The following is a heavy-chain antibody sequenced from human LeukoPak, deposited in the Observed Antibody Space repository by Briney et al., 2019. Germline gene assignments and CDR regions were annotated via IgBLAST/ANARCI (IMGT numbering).Heavy chain of an antibody. CDR1: GYTFTGYY. CDR3: ARSYSGYDGVDY. D-gene: IGHD5-12*01. V-gene: IGHV1-2*02. CDR2: INPNSGGT. Sequence: ASVKVSCKASGYTFTGYYLQWVRQAPGQGLEWMGWINPNSGGTNYAQKFQGRVTMTRDTSISTAYMELSRLRSDDTAVYYCARSYSGYDGVDYWGQGTLVTVSS. J-gene: IGHJ4*02.